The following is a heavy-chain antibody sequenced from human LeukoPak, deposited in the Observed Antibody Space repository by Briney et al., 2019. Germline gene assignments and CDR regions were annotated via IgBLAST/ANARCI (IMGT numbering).Heavy chain of an antibody. Sequence: ASVKVSCKASGYTFTSYYMHWVRQAPGQGLEWMGIINPSGGSTSYAQKFQGRVTMTRDTSTSTVYMELSRLRSDDTAVYYCTRGSPTRAFDIWGQGTVVTVSS. CDR3: TRGSPTRAFDI. D-gene: IGHD2-2*01. J-gene: IGHJ3*02. CDR2: INPSGGST. V-gene: IGHV1-46*01. CDR1: GYTFTSYY.